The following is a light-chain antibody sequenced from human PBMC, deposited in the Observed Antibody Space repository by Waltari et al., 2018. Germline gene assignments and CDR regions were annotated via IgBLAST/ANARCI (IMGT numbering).Light chain of an antibody. Sequence: QSALTQPPSASGPPGQSVTISCTGTSRAVGGFDYVPWYQQHPGKVPRLMIYEVSKRPSGVPDRFSGSKSGNTASLTVSGLQVEDEADYYCSSFAGSSQMLFGGGTKLTVL. J-gene: IGLJ2*01. CDR2: EVS. CDR3: SSFAGSSQML. CDR1: SRAVGGFDY. V-gene: IGLV2-8*01.